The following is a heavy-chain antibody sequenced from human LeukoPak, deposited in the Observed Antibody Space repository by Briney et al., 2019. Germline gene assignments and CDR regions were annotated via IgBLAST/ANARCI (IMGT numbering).Heavy chain of an antibody. V-gene: IGHV1-18*01. CDR3: ARVFPDYYGSGSYYTEGAFDI. CDR2: ISAYNGNT. J-gene: IGHJ3*02. D-gene: IGHD3-10*01. CDR1: GYTFTSYG. Sequence: ASVKVSCKASGYTFTSYGISWVRQAPGQGLEWMGWISAYNGNTNYAQKLQGRVTMTTDTSTSTAYMELRSLRSDDTAVYYCARVFPDYYGSGSYYTEGAFDIWGQGTMVTVSS.